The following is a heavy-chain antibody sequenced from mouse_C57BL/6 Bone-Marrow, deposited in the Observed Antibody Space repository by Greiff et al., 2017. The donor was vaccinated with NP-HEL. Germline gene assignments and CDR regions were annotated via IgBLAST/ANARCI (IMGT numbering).Heavy chain of an antibody. Sequence: QVQLKQSGPELVKPGASVQISCKASGYRFTSYYIHWVKQRPGQGLEWIGWIYPGSGNTTYNEKFKGKATLTAATSSSTAYMETSSLTSEDTAVYYCAREGVLFRCHYYAMDYWGQGTSVTVSA. CDR3: AREGVLFRCHYYAMDY. J-gene: IGHJ4*01. CDR2: IYPGSGNT. V-gene: IGHV1-66*01. D-gene: IGHD1-1*01. CDR1: GYRFTSYY.